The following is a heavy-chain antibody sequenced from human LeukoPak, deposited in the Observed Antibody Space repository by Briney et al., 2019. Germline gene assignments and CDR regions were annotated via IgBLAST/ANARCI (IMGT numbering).Heavy chain of an antibody. D-gene: IGHD6-6*01. CDR2: IYSGGST. J-gene: IGHJ4*02. Sequence: GGSLRLSCAASGFTVSSNYMSWVRQAPGKGLEWVSVIYSGGSTYYADSVKGRFTISRDNSKNTLYLQMNSLRAEDTAVYYCARGGSSLPFDYWAREPWSLSPQ. V-gene: IGHV3-53*01. CDR1: GFTVSSNY. CDR3: ARGGSSLPFDY.